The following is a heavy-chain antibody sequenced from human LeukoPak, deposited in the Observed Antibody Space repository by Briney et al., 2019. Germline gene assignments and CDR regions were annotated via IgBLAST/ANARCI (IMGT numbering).Heavy chain of an antibody. CDR3: ARDRVAYYGSGGAFDI. J-gene: IGHJ3*02. CDR1: GGSISSGGYS. V-gene: IGHV4-30-2*01. CDR2: IYHSGST. Sequence: SQTLSLTCAVSGGSISSGGYSWSWIRQPPGKGLEWIGYIYHSGSTYYNPSLKSRVTISVDRSKNQFSLKLSSVTAADTAVYYCARDRVAYYGSGGAFDIWGQGTMVTVSS. D-gene: IGHD3-10*01.